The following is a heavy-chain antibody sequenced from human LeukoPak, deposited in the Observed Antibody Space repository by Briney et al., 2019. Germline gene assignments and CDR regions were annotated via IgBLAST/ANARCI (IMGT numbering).Heavy chain of an antibody. Sequence: PGGSLRLSCAASGFTVSSNYMSWVRQAPGKGLEWVSVIYSGGSTYYADSVKGRFTISRDNSKNTLYLQMNSLRAEDTPVYYCATLPWYSTSSLIDYWGQGTLVTVSS. CDR2: IYSGGST. CDR3: ATLPWYSTSSLIDY. CDR1: GFTVSSNY. V-gene: IGHV3-53*01. D-gene: IGHD6-6*01. J-gene: IGHJ4*02.